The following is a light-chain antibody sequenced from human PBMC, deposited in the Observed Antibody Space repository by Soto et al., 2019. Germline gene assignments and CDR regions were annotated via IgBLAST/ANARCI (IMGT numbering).Light chain of an antibody. V-gene: IGKV3-20*01. J-gene: IGKJ1*01. CDR3: QQYGSSGT. CDR1: QSVSSTY. Sequence: EIVLAQSPGPLSLSPGERAPPSCRASQSVSSTYLAWYQQKPGQAPRLLIYGASNRATGIPDRFSGSGSGTDFTLTISRLEPEDFAVYYCQQYGSSGTFGQGTKVDIK. CDR2: GAS.